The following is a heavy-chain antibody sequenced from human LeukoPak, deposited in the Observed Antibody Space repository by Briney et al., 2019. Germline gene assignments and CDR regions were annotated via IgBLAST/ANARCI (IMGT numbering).Heavy chain of an antibody. CDR3: ARAIFGVVIIPPPYYMDV. V-gene: IGHV4-61*01. J-gene: IGHJ6*03. CDR1: GGPISSPNHF. CDR2: IYYSGST. Sequence: SETLSLTCTVSGGPISSPNHFWSWIRQPPGKGLEWIGYIYYSGSTNYNPSLKSRVTISVDTSKNQFSLKLSSVTAADTAVYYCARAIFGVVIIPPPYYMDVWGKGTTVTVSS. D-gene: IGHD3-3*01.